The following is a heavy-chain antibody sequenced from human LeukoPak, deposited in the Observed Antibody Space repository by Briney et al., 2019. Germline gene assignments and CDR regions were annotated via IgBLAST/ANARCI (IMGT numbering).Heavy chain of an antibody. V-gene: IGHV1-2*02. CDR3: ARTFDGYCSSTSCLTEYFQH. CDR1: GYTFTGYY. D-gene: IGHD2-2*03. Sequence: GASVKVSCKASGYTFTGYYMHWVRQAPGQGLEWMGWINPNSGGTNYAQKFQGRVTMTRDTSIRTAYMELSRLRSDDTAVYYCARTFDGYCSSTSCLTEYFQHWGQGTLVTVSS. CDR2: INPNSGGT. J-gene: IGHJ1*01.